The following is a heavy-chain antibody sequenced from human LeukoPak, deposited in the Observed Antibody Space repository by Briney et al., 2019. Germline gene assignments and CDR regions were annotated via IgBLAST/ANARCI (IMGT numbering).Heavy chain of an antibody. CDR3: ARDPNYDSGGQPSDY. Sequence: GGSLRLSCAASGFTFSSYRMSWVRQAPGKGLAWVSSISSSSSSIYYADSVKGRFTISRDNAKSSLYLQMNSLRAEDTAVFYCARDPNYDSGGQPSDYWGQGTLVTVSS. CDR2: ISSSSSSI. V-gene: IGHV3-21*01. J-gene: IGHJ4*02. CDR1: GFTFSSYR. D-gene: IGHD3-10*01.